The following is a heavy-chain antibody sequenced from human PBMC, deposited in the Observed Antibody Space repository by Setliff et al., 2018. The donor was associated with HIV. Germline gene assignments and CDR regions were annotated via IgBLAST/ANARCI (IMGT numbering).Heavy chain of an antibody. CDR1: GYSLTELS. V-gene: IGHV1-24*01. CDR2: FDPLKGKM. Sequence: ASVKVSCKVSGYSLTELSMHWVRQVPGKGFEWMGGFDPLKGKMVYAQAFRGRVTLTEVKSTETVYMELRRLGSDDTAVYYCTSFIWALGDFDYWGQGALVTVSS. CDR3: TSFIWALGDFDY. D-gene: IGHD7-27*01. J-gene: IGHJ4*02.